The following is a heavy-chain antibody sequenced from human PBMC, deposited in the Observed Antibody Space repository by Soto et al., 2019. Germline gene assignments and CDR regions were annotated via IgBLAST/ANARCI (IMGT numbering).Heavy chain of an antibody. Sequence: PGGSLRLSCAASGFTFSSYGMHWVRQAPGKGLEWVAVISYDGSNKYYADSVKGRFTISRDNSKNTLYLQMNSLRAEDTAVYYCAKDGVRGYLNYFDYWGQGTLVTVSS. V-gene: IGHV3-30*18. D-gene: IGHD5-18*01. J-gene: IGHJ4*02. CDR2: ISYDGSNK. CDR1: GFTFSSYG. CDR3: AKDGVRGYLNYFDY.